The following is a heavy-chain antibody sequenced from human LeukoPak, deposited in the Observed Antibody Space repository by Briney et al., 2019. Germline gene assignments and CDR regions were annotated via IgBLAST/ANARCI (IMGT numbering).Heavy chain of an antibody. J-gene: IGHJ4*02. V-gene: IGHV1-3*01. CDR2: INAGNGNT. Sequence: ASVKVSCKASGYTFTSYAMHWVRQAPGQRLEWMGWINAGNGNTKYSQKFQGRVTMTRDTSTSTVYMELSSLRSEDTAVYYCARTVMEPIAAAGLSFDYWGQGTLVTVSS. CDR1: GYTFTSYA. D-gene: IGHD6-13*01. CDR3: ARTVMEPIAAAGLSFDY.